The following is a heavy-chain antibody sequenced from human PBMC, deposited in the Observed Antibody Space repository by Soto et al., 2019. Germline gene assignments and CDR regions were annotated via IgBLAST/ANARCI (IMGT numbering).Heavy chain of an antibody. Sequence: PGGSLRLSCAASGFTFDDYAMHWVRQAPGKGLEWVSGISWNSGSIGYADSVKGRFTISRDNAKNSLYLQMNSLRAEDTALYYCAKDHVSLVPSSSGYRNYYYYMDVWGKGTTVTVSS. J-gene: IGHJ6*03. CDR3: AKDHVSLVPSSSGYRNYYYYMDV. CDR1: GFTFDDYA. D-gene: IGHD3-3*01. V-gene: IGHV3-9*01. CDR2: ISWNSGSI.